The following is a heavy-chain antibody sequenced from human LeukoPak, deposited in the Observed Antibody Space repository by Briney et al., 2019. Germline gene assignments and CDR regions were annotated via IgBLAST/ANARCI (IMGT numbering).Heavy chain of an antibody. CDR3: ASVGKRQQLLGNWFDP. CDR2: ISYDGSNK. CDR1: GFTFRSYA. J-gene: IGHJ5*02. V-gene: IGHV3-30-3*01. D-gene: IGHD6-13*01. Sequence: GGSLRLSCAASGFTFRSYAMRWVRQAPGKGLEWVAVISYDGSNKYYADSVKGRFTFSRDNSKNTMYLQMNSLRPEDTAVYYCASVGKRQQLLGNWFDPWGQGTLVTVSP.